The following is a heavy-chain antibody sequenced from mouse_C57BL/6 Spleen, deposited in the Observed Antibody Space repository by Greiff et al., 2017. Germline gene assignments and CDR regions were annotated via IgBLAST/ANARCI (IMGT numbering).Heavy chain of an antibody. J-gene: IGHJ3*01. Sequence: DVKLVESGPGLVKPSQSLSLTCSVTGYSITSGYYWNWIRQFPGNKLEWMGYISYDGSNNYNPSLKNRISITRDTSKNQFFLKLNSVTTEDTATYYCARHYDYPFAYWGQGTLVTVSA. V-gene: IGHV3-6*01. D-gene: IGHD2-4*01. CDR1: GYSITSGYY. CDR3: ARHYDYPFAY. CDR2: ISYDGSN.